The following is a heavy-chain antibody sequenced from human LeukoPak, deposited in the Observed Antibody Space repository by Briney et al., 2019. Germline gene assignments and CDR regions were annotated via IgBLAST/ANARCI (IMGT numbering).Heavy chain of an antibody. V-gene: IGHV3-7*03. J-gene: IGHJ4*02. CDR1: GFTFSTYW. CDR3: AKDRPNYYESNGHYYRRNGDY. CDR2: IKQDGSEK. Sequence: GGSLRLSCAASGFTFSTYWMSWVRQAPGKGLEWVANIKQDGSEKYYVDSVKGRFTISRDNSRYTLYLQMNSLRAEDAAVYYCAKDRPNYYESNGHYYRRNGDYWGQGTLVTVSS. D-gene: IGHD3-22*01.